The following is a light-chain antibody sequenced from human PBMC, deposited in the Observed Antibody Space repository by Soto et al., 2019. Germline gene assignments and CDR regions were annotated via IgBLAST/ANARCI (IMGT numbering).Light chain of an antibody. CDR1: SGHSSYI. V-gene: IGLV4-60*02. CDR2: LERSGSY. J-gene: IGLJ2*01. CDR3: ETWDTNSRV. Sequence: QLVLTQSSSASASLGSSVKLTRTLSSGHSSYIIAWHQQQPGKAPRYLMKLERSGSYNKGSGVPDRFSGSSSGADRYLTISNLQFEDEADYYCETWDTNSRVFGGGTKLTVL.